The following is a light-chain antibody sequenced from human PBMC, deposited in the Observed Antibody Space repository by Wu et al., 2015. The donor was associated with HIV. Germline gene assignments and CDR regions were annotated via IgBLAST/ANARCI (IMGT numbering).Light chain of an antibody. CDR1: RGVANY. J-gene: IGKJ4*01. V-gene: IGKV1-9*01. CDR2: AAS. Sequence: DIQLTQSPAFLSASVGDRVTFTCRASRGVANYLAWYQQQPGKPPRLLVFAASTLQSGVPSRFSGSGSRTEFTLTISSLQPEDFATYYCQQLSSFPLTFGGGTKVE. CDR3: QQLSSFPLT.